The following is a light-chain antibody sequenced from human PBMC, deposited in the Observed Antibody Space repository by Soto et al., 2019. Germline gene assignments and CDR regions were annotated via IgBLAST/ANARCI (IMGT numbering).Light chain of an antibody. CDR3: QSYDSSLSVV. Sequence: QAVVTQPPSVSGAPGQRVTISCTGSSSNIGAGYDVHWYQQLPGTAPKLLIYGNSNRPSGVPDRFSGSKSGTSASLAITGLQAEDEADYYCQSYDSSLSVVFGGWTKLTVL. CDR2: GNS. V-gene: IGLV1-40*01. J-gene: IGLJ2*01. CDR1: SSNIGAGYD.